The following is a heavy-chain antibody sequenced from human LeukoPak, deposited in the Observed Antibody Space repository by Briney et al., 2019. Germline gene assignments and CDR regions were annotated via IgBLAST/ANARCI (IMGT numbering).Heavy chain of an antibody. D-gene: IGHD3-10*01. CDR2: ISYDGSNK. V-gene: IGHV3-30*18. J-gene: IGHJ3*02. Sequence: GGSLRLSCAASGFTFSSYGMHWVRQAPGKGLEWVAVISYDGSNKYYADSVKGRFTISRDNSKNTLYLQMNSLRAEDTAVYYCAKDYGSGSYIPASDAFDIWGQGTMVTVSS. CDR3: AKDYGSGSYIPASDAFDI. CDR1: GFTFSSYG.